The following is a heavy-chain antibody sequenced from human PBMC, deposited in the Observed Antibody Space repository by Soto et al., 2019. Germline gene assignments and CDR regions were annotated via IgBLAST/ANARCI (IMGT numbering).Heavy chain of an antibody. CDR1: GGFISSSNW. CDR2: IYHSGST. Sequence: PSETLSLTCAVSGGFISSSNWWSWVRQPPGKGLEWIGEIYHSGSTNYNPSLKSRVTISVDKSKNQFSLKLSSVTAADTAVYYCATGGHVAGSYYYYYGMDVWGRGTTVTVSS. CDR3: ATGGHVAGSYYYYYGMDV. V-gene: IGHV4-4*02. J-gene: IGHJ6*02. D-gene: IGHD6-19*01.